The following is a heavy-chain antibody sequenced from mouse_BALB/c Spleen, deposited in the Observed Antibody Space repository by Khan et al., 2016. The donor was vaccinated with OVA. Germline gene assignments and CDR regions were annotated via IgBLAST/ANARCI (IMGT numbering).Heavy chain of an antibody. CDR2: ISSTGST. V-gene: IGHV3-2*02. CDR1: GYSITSDYA. J-gene: IGHJ4*01. Sequence: EVQLQESGPGLVKPSQSLSLTCTVTGYSITSDYAWNCLRQFPGNKLEWMGYISSTGSTSYNPSLTSRISITRAPSKNQFFLHLNSVTTEDTATYYCARSLYYSDSYAMDYWGQGTSVTVSS. D-gene: IGHD2-13*01. CDR3: ARSLYYSDSYAMDY.